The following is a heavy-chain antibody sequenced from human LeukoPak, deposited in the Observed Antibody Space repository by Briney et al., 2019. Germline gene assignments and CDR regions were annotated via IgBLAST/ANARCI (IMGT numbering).Heavy chain of an antibody. CDR1: GGSFSGYY. J-gene: IGHJ4*02. V-gene: IGHV4-34*01. Sequence: SETLSLTCAVYGGSFSGYYWSWIRQPPGKGLEWIWEINHSGSTNYNPSLKSRVTISVDTSKNQFSLKLSSVTAADTAVYYCARGDVVVPAAMRKPFDYWGQGTLVTVSS. D-gene: IGHD2-2*01. CDR2: INHSGST. CDR3: ARGDVVVPAAMRKPFDY.